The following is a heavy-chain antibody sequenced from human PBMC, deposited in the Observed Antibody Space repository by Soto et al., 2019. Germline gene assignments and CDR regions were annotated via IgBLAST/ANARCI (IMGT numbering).Heavy chain of an antibody. CDR1: GGSVSSPDYY. CDR2: VYYSGSA. J-gene: IGHJ6*02. D-gene: IGHD1-1*01. CDR3: ARDRAWAYDKYGMDV. V-gene: IGHV4-61*08. Sequence: PSETLSLTCTVSGGSVSSPDYYWSWIRQPPGKGLEWIAYVYYSGSANYDPSLKSRVTISVDRSKNQFSLKLKSVTAADTAVYYCARDRAWAYDKYGMDVWGQGTTVT.